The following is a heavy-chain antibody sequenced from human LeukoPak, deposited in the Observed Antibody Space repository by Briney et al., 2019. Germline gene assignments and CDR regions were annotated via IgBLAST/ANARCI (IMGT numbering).Heavy chain of an antibody. CDR1: GYTFTGHY. D-gene: IGHD2-8*02. V-gene: IGHV1-2*02. CDR2: INPNSGGT. CDR3: ARDHVPLVATTPNNFEY. Sequence: ASVKVSFKTSGYTFTGHYVHWVRQAPGQGLEWMGWINPNSGGTNYAQKFQGRVTMTRDTSTSTAYMELTSLTSADTAVYYCARDHVPLVATTPNNFEYWGQGTLVTVSS. J-gene: IGHJ4*02.